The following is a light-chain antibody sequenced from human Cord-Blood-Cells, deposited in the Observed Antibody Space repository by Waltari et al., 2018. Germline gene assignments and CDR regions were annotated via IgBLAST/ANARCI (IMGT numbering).Light chain of an antibody. CDR2: GAS. V-gene: IGKV3-15*01. CDR3: QQYKNWPPIT. Sequence: EIVMTQSPATLSVSPGERATLSFRASQSVSSNLAWYQQKPGQAPRLLIYGASTRATGIPARFSGSGSGTEVTLTISSLQSEDFAVYYCQQYKNWPPITFGAGTKVEIK. CDR1: QSVSSN. J-gene: IGKJ4*01.